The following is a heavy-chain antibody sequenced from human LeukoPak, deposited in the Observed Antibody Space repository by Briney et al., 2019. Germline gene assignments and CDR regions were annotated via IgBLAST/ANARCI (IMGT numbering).Heavy chain of an antibody. CDR3: ARERARYVINDAFDI. CDR2: INHSGST. Sequence: SETLSLTCAVYGGSFSGYYWSWIRQPPGKGLEWIGEINHSGSTNYNPSLKSRVNISVDTSKNQFSLKRSSVTAADTAVYYCARERARYVINDAFDIWGQGTMVTVSS. J-gene: IGHJ3*02. CDR1: GGSFSGYY. V-gene: IGHV4-34*01. D-gene: IGHD3-16*01.